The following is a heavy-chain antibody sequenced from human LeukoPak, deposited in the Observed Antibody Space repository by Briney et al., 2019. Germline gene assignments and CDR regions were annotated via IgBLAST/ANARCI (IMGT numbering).Heavy chain of an antibody. CDR2: ISAAAST. CDR1: GFTFSNAW. J-gene: IGHJ4*02. CDR3: AKGTEYSSSWYKEALDY. V-gene: IGHV3-23*01. D-gene: IGHD6-13*01. Sequence: GGSLRLSCAASGFTFSNAWMSWVRQAPGKGLEWVSVISAAASTSYADSVKGRFTISRDNSQNTLYLQMNSLRAEDAAVYYCAKGTEYSSSWYKEALDYWGQGALVTVSS.